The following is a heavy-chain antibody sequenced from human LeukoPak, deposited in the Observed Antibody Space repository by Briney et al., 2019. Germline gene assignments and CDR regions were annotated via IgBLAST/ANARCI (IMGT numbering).Heavy chain of an antibody. Sequence: ASVKVSCKASGYTFTGYYMHWVRQAPGQGLEWMGWINPNSGGTNYAQKFQGRVTMTRDTSISTAYMELGGLTSDDTAVYYCARPYCSGGSCHDYFDYWGQGTLVTVSS. CDR1: GYTFTGYY. V-gene: IGHV1-2*02. D-gene: IGHD2-15*01. CDR3: ARPYCSGGSCHDYFDY. CDR2: INPNSGGT. J-gene: IGHJ4*02.